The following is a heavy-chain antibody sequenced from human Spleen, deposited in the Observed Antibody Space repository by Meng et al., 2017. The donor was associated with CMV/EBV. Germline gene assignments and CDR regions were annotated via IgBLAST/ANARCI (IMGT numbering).Heavy chain of an antibody. J-gene: IGHJ4*02. CDR2: IFYSGHR. Sequence: SETLSLTCIVSGGSISISNYYWGWIRQPPGKGLEWIGSIFYSGHRYYNPSLKSRVTLSIDTSKNQFSLKVSSVTAADTAVFYCARSVTTGTSDYFDSWGQGTLVTVSS. D-gene: IGHD1-1*01. V-gene: IGHV4-39*01. CDR3: ARSVTTGTSDYFDS. CDR1: GGSISISNYY.